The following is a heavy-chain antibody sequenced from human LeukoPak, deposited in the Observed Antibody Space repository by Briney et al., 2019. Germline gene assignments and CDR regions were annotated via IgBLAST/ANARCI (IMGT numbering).Heavy chain of an antibody. CDR1: GGSISSYY. CDR3: ARDREYDFWSGYSLHAFDI. J-gene: IGHJ3*02. V-gene: IGHV4-4*07. D-gene: IGHD3-3*01. CDR2: IYTSGST. Sequence: SETLSLTCTVSGGSISSYYWSWIRQPAGKGLEWIGRIYTSGSTNYNPSLKSRVTMLVDTSKNQFSLKLSSVTAADTAVYYCARDREYDFWSGYSLHAFDIWGQGTMVTVSS.